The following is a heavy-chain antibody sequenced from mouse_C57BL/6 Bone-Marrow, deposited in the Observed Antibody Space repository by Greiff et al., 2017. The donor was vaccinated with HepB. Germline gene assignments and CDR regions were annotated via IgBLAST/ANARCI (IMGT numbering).Heavy chain of an antibody. V-gene: IGHV7-3*01. D-gene: IGHD1-1*01. CDR3: ARYNGPWFAY. J-gene: IGHJ3*01. CDR1: GFTFTDYY. Sequence: EVQRVESGGGLVQPGGSLSLSCAASGFTFTDYYMSWVRQPPGKALEWLGFIRNKANGYTTEYSASVKGRFTISRDNSQSILYLQMNALRAEDSATYYCARYNGPWFAYWGQGTLVTVSA. CDR2: IRNKANGYTT.